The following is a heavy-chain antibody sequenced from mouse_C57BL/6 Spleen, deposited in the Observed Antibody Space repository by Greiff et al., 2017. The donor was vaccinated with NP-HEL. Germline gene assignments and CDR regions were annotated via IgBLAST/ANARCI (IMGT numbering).Heavy chain of an antibody. CDR2: IHPNSGST. Sequence: QVQLKQPGAELVKPGASVKLSCKASGYTFTSYWMHWVKQRPGQGLEWIGMIHPNSGSTNYNEKFKSKATLTVDKSSSTAYMQLSSLTSEDSAVYYCAIYYDYDDAMDYWGQGTSVTVSS. D-gene: IGHD2-4*01. J-gene: IGHJ4*01. V-gene: IGHV1-64*01. CDR3: AIYYDYDDAMDY. CDR1: GYTFTSYW.